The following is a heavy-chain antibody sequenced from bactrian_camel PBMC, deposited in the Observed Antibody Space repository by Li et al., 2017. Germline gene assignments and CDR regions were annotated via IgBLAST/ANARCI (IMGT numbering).Heavy chain of an antibody. D-gene: IGHD3*01. V-gene: IGHV3S31*01. CDR3: APDPRGSAY. J-gene: IGHJ4*01. CDR2: IDRSGGST. CDR1: GFTFSNNA. Sequence: VQLVESGGGLVQPGGSLRLSCAASGFTFSNNAMTWGRQAPGKGLEWISGIDRSGGSTDYADSVKGRFTISRDNAKNTLILQMNSLKTDDTAVYYCAPDPRGSAYWGQGTQVTVS.